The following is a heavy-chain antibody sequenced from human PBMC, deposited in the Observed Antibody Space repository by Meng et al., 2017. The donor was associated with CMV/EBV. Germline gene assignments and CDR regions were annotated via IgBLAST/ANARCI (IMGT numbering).Heavy chain of an antibody. CDR2: ISSSGSTI. V-gene: IGHV3-48*03. D-gene: IGHD3-22*01. Sequence: GESLKISCAASGFTFSSYEMNWVRQAPGKGLEWVSYISSSGSTIYYADSVKGRFTISRDNAKNSLYLQMSSLRAEDTAVYYCARDRYYDSSFYGMDVWGQGTTVTVSS. CDR1: GFTFSSYE. CDR3: ARDRYYDSSFYGMDV. J-gene: IGHJ6*02.